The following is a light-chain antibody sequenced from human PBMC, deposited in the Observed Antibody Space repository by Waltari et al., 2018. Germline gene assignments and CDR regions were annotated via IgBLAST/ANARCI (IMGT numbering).Light chain of an antibody. CDR2: WAS. CDR1: QRVLYPSTNKNY. CDR3: QQYYSTPQLT. Sequence: DIVMTQSPDSLPVFLGERATINCKSTQRVLYPSTNKNYLAWYKQKQGQPPKLLIYWASTRESGVPDRFSGSGSGTDFTLTISSLQAEDVAVYYCQQYYSTPQLTFGGGTKVEIK. V-gene: IGKV4-1*01. J-gene: IGKJ4*01.